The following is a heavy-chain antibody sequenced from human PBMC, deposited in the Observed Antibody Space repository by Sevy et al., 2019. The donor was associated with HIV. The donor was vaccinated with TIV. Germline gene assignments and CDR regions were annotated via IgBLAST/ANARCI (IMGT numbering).Heavy chain of an antibody. CDR1: GFTFTYAW. D-gene: IGHD2-8*01. V-gene: IGHV3-15*01. J-gene: IGHJ6*02. CDR2: IKSRADGGTI. Sequence: GGSLRLSCAASGFTFTYAWMSWVRQVPWKGLEWVGRIKSRADGGTIDYAEPVKGRLTMTKDESKNTLYLQLNSLKTEDTAVYYCRTDPNILLRVTDGMDVWGQGTPVTVSS. CDR3: RTDPNILLRVTDGMDV.